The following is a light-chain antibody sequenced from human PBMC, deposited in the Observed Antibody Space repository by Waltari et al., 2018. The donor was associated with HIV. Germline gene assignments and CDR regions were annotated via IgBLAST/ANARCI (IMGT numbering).Light chain of an antibody. J-gene: IGLJ3*02. CDR3: QSYDNNLSGLWV. Sequence: SVLTQPPSVSGAPGQWVTIPCTGNNSNIGAGYDVHWYRQFPGSAPELVVYGDSIRPSGVPDRFSGSKSGVSASLDISGLQTEDEGDYYCQSYDNNLSGLWVFGGGTKLTVL. CDR2: GDS. V-gene: IGLV1-40*01. CDR1: NSNIGAGYD.